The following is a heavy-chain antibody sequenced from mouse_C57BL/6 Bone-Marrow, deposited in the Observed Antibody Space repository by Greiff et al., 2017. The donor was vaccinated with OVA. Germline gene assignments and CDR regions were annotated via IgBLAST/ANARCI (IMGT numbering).Heavy chain of an antibody. D-gene: IGHD2-3*01. Sequence: QVQLQQPGAELVKPGASVKLSCKASGYTFTSYWMHWVKQRPGRGLEWIGRIDPNSGGTKYNEKFKSKATLTVDKPTSTAYMQLSSLTSEDSAVYYCAREVTTLYYYAMDYWGQGTSVTVSS. CDR3: AREVTTLYYYAMDY. CDR2: IDPNSGGT. CDR1: GYTFTSYW. J-gene: IGHJ4*01. V-gene: IGHV1-72*01.